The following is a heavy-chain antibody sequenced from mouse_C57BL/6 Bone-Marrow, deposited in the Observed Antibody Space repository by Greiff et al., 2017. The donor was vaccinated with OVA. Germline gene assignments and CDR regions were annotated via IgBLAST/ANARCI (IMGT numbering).Heavy chain of an antibody. CDR3: ARYDYVLYWCFDD. J-gene: IGHJ1*03. D-gene: IGHD2-4*01. Sequence: QVQLQQPGAELVKPGASVKLSCKASGYTFTSYWMHWVKQRPGQGLEWIGMIHPNSGSTNYNEKFKSKATLTVDKSSSTAYMQLSSLTSEDSAVYYCARYDYVLYWCFDDWGTGTTVTVSS. CDR2: IHPNSGST. V-gene: IGHV1-64*01. CDR1: GYTFTSYW.